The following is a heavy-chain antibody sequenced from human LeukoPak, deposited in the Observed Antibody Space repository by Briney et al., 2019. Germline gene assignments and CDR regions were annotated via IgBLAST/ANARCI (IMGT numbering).Heavy chain of an antibody. CDR1: GFTFRSHT. J-gene: IGHJ4*02. Sequence: PGGSLRLSCVAPGFTFRSHTMHWVRQAPGKGLEYVAAIGTGGISTHFATSVKGRFTISRDNSRDTMYLQMGTLRAEDMAVYYCAREAARSCSGDGCSRYFDYWGQGTLVTVSS. CDR2: IGTGGIST. V-gene: IGHV3-64*01. CDR3: AREAARSCSGDGCSRYFDY. D-gene: IGHD2-15*01.